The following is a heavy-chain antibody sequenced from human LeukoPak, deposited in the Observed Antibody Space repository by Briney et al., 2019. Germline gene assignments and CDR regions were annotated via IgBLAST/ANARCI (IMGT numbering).Heavy chain of an antibody. CDR2: IYTSGST. J-gene: IGHJ5*02. CDR1: GGSISSGSYY. CDR3: AREGSSWAFDP. Sequence: SETLSLTCTVSGGSISSGSYYWSWIRQPAGKGLEWIGRIYTSGSTNYNPSLKSRVTISVDTSKNQFSLKLSSVTAADTAVYYCAREGSSWAFDPWGQGTLVTVSS. D-gene: IGHD6-13*01. V-gene: IGHV4-61*02.